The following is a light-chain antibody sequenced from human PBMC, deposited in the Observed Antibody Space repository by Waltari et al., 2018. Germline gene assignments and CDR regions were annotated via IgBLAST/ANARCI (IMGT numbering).Light chain of an antibody. Sequence: DIVITQSPYSLAVSLGERATIDCKSNQSVFYRSDTKNYIAWYQHKPGQPPKLLFYWASTRESGVPDRFSASGSGTDFTLTINNLQAEDVAVYYCQQYYRSRTFGQGTKVEIK. CDR1: QSVFYRSDTKNY. J-gene: IGKJ1*01. CDR3: QQYYRSRT. CDR2: WAS. V-gene: IGKV4-1*01.